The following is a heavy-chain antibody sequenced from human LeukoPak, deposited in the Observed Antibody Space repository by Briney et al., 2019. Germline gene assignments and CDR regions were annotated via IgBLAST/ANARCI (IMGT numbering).Heavy chain of an antibody. CDR3: ARHPTKWELRLSLDY. J-gene: IGHJ4*02. CDR1: GGSISTSSYY. V-gene: IGHV4-39*01. Sequence: SETLSLTCTVSGGSISTSSYYWGWVRQPPGKGLEWIGEINHSGSTNYNPSLKSRVVISVDTSKNQFSLNMNSVTAADTAVYYCARHPTKWELRLSLDYWGQGTLVTVSS. CDR2: INHSGST. D-gene: IGHD1-26*01.